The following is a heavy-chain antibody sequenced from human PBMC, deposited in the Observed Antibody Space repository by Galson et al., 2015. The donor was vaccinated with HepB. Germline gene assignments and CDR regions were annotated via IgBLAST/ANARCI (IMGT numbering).Heavy chain of an antibody. CDR3: ARVLYYYDSSGGFDY. J-gene: IGHJ4*02. D-gene: IGHD3-22*01. CDR2: ISYDGSYK. V-gene: IGHV3-30-3*01. Sequence: SLRLSCAASGFTFSSYAMHWVRQAPGKGLEWVAVISYDGSYKYYADSVKGRFTISRDNSKNTLYLQMNSLRAEDTAVYYCARVLYYYDSSGGFDYWGQGTLVTVSS. CDR1: GFTFSSYA.